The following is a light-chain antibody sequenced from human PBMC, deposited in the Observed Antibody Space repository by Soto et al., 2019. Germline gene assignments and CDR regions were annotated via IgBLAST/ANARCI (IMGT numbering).Light chain of an antibody. V-gene: IGLV2-14*01. J-gene: IGLJ1*01. CDR3: SSYSISTAYL. Sequence: QSVLTQPASVSGSPGQSITVSCTGSTTDIGTYNYVSWYQQLPGKAPKLIIFEVTNRPSGVSDRFSGSKSGNTASLTISGLQAEDEADYFCSSYSISTAYLFGTGTKVTVL. CDR1: TTDIGTYNY. CDR2: EVT.